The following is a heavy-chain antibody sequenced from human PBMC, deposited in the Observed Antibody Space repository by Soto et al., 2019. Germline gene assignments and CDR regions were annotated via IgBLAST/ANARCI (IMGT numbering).Heavy chain of an antibody. CDR3: ANLPLYGSGFDC. CDR1: GFTFDDYA. Sequence: EVQLVESGGGLVQPGGSLRLSCAASGFTFDDYAIHWVRQAPGKGLEWVSGISWNGAATGYMNSVKGRFSISRDNTKNTLYLQMNRLRSDDTAVYYCANLPLYGSGFDCWGQGTLVTVSS. D-gene: IGHD3-10*01. V-gene: IGHV3-9*01. J-gene: IGHJ4*02. CDR2: ISWNGAAT.